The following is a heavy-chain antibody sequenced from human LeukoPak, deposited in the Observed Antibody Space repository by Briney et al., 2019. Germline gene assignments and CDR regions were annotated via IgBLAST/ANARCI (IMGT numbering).Heavy chain of an antibody. CDR2: IYTSGSS. CDR1: GGSISSGSYY. J-gene: IGHJ4*02. D-gene: IGHD6-19*01. CDR3: AREFYSSGWETYYFDY. V-gene: IGHV4-61*02. Sequence: SETLSLTCTVSGGSISSGSYYWSWLRQPAGKGLEWFVRIYTSGSSNYNPSLKSRVTISVDTSKNQFSLKLSSVTAADTAVYYCAREFYSSGWETYYFDYWGQGTLVTVSS.